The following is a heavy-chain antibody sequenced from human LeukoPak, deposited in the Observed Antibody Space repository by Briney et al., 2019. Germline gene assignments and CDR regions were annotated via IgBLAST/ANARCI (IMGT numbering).Heavy chain of an antibody. D-gene: IGHD3-16*01. CDR2: INPSGDST. V-gene: IGHV1-46*01. Sequence: GASVKVSCKSSGYTFTDYYMHWVRQAPGQGPEWMGIINPSGDSTSYAQKFQGRVTMTRDTSTSTVYMELSSLRSEDTAVYYCARGGSFGAYFDYWGQGTLVTVSS. J-gene: IGHJ4*02. CDR1: GYTFTDYY. CDR3: ARGGSFGAYFDY.